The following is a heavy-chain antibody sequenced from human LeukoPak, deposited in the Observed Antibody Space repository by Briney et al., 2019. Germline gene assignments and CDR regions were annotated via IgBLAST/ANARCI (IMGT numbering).Heavy chain of an antibody. V-gene: IGHV3-23*01. J-gene: IGHJ5*02. D-gene: IGHD3-10*01. CDR2: ISASGDNT. CDR1: GFTFSSSG. CDR3: AKGYYGSGTYGWFDP. Sequence: PGGSLRLSCAASGFTFSSSGMSWVRQAPGEGLEWVSTISASGDNTYYADSVKGRFTISRDNSKKKLYLQMNSLRAEDTAVYYCAKGYYGSGTYGWFDPWGQGTLVTVSS.